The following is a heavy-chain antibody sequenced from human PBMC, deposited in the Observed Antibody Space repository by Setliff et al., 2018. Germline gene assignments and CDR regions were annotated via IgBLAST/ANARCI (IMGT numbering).Heavy chain of an antibody. Sequence: SETLSLTCTVSGGSISSHYWSWNRQPPGKGLEWIGYIYYSGSTNYNPSLKSRVTISVDTSKNQFSLKLSSVTAADTAVYYCARGGLWFGELLWKYYYYGMDVWGQGTTVTVSS. CDR1: GGSISSHY. CDR2: IYYSGST. CDR3: ARGGLWFGELLWKYYYYGMDV. V-gene: IGHV4-59*08. J-gene: IGHJ6*02. D-gene: IGHD3-10*01.